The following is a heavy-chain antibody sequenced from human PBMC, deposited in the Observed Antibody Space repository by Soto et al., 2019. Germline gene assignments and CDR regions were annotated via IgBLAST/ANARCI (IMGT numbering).Heavy chain of an antibody. J-gene: IGHJ6*02. CDR2: IIPISGTA. CDR1: GGTFSSYG. D-gene: IGHD4-4*01. CDR3: ARDVGYSTSDCYYGLDV. Sequence: QVQLVQSGAEVKKPGSSVKVSCKASGGTFSSYGFSWVRQAPGQGLEWMGGIIPISGTAKYAQKFQGRVRITAQESTRTANMELSSLRSGDTAVYYCARDVGYSTSDCYYGLDVWGQGTTVTVS. V-gene: IGHV1-69*12.